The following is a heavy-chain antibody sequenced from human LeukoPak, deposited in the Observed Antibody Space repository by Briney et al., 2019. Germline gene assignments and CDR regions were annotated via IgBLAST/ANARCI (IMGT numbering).Heavy chain of an antibody. CDR3: TRYGSSGWNYYFDY. V-gene: IGHV3-49*04. D-gene: IGHD6-19*01. CDR1: GFTFGDYA. J-gene: IGHJ4*02. CDR2: IRSKAYGGTT. Sequence: GGSLRLSCTASGFTFGDYAMSWVRQAPGKGLEGVGFIRSKAYGGTTEYAASVKGRFTISRDDSKSIAYLQMNSLKTEDTAVYYCTRYGSSGWNYYFDYWGQGTLVTVSS.